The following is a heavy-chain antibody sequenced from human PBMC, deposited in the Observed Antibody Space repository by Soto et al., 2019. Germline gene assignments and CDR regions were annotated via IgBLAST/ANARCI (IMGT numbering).Heavy chain of an antibody. CDR2: ISGSDGST. Sequence: EVQLLESGGGLVQPGGSLRLSCAASGFTFSNYAMSWVRQAPGEGLEWVSTISGSDGSTYYADSVKGRFTISRDISKNTLYLQMNSLRAEDTAIYYRAKERSSGYYFFDYWGQGTLVTVSS. V-gene: IGHV3-23*01. CDR3: AKERSSGYYFFDY. J-gene: IGHJ4*02. D-gene: IGHD5-12*01. CDR1: GFTFSNYA.